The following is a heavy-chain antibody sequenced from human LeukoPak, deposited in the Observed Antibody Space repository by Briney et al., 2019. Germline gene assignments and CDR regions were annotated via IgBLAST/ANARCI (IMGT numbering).Heavy chain of an antibody. CDR2: INHSGST. J-gene: IGHJ4*02. V-gene: IGHV4-34*01. CDR1: GGSFSGYY. D-gene: IGHD3-16*02. CDR3: ARGYRFFDY. Sequence: PSETLSLTCAVYGGSFSGYYCSWIRQPPGKGLEWIGEINHSGSTNYNPSLKSRVTISVDTSKNQFSLKLSSVTAADTAVYYCARGYRFFDYWGQGTLVTVSS.